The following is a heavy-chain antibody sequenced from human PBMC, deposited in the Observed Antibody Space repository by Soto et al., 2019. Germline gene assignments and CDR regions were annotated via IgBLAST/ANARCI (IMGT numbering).Heavy chain of an antibody. Sequence: GASVKVSCKASGYTFTSYGISWVRQAPGQGLEWMGWISAYNGNTNYAQKLQGRVTMTTDTSTSTAYMEPRSLRSDDTAVYYCAVGYSSGWSLYYGMDVWGQGTTVTV. CDR3: AVGYSSGWSLYYGMDV. CDR2: ISAYNGNT. D-gene: IGHD6-19*01. CDR1: GYTFTSYG. V-gene: IGHV1-18*01. J-gene: IGHJ6*02.